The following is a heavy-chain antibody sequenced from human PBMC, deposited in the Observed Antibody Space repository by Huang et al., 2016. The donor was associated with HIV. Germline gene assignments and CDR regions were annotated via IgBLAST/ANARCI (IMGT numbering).Heavy chain of an antibody. Sequence: QVQLVESGGGVVQPGRSLRISCAASGFTFSRYGMHWVRQAPGKGVEWVAVISYDAKTKDYADSVKGRFSISRDNSKTTVYLQLNSLRLEDTAVYYCAKGGSAAAVLDFWGQGTLVTVSS. J-gene: IGHJ4*02. CDR2: ISYDAKTK. CDR3: AKGGSAAAVLDF. V-gene: IGHV3-30*18. D-gene: IGHD6-13*01. CDR1: GFTFSRYG.